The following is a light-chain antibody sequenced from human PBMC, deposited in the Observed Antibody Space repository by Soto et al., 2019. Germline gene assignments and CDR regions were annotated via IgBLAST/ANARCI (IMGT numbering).Light chain of an antibody. Sequence: QSVLTQPPSVSAAPGQKVTISCSGSSSNIGNNYVSWYQQLPGTAPKLLIYDNNKRPSGIPDRFSGSKSGTSATLGITGLQTGDEADYYCETWDGSLTAVVFGGGTKLTVL. CDR3: ETWDGSLTAVV. CDR1: SSNIGNNY. CDR2: DNN. V-gene: IGLV1-51*01. J-gene: IGLJ2*01.